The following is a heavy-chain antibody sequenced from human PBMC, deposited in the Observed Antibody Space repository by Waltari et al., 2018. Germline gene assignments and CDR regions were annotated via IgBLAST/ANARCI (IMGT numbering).Heavy chain of an antibody. J-gene: IGHJ5*02. D-gene: IGHD4-4*01. CDR1: GGSISSGGYY. V-gene: IGHV4-31*03. Sequence: QLQLQESGPGLVKPSQTLSLTCTVSGGSISSGGYYWSWIRQHPGKGLEWIGYIYYSGSTYYNPSLKSRVTISVDTSKNQFSLKLSSVTAADTAVYYCAREMTTVTFNWFDPWGQGTLVTVSS. CDR3: AREMTTVTFNWFDP. CDR2: IYYSGST.